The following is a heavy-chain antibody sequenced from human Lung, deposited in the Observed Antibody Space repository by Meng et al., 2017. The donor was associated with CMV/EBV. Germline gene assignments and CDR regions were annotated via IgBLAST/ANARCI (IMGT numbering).Heavy chain of an antibody. V-gene: IGHV4-34*01. CDR2: INHSGST. CDR3: ARGFLSFVRVFDY. J-gene: IGHJ4*02. CDR1: GGSFSGYY. D-gene: IGHD2/OR15-2a*01. Sequence: LQQLGAGLLKPSETLSLTCAVYGGSFSGYYWSWIRQPPGKGLEWIGEINHSGSTNYNPSLKSRVTISVDTSKNQFSLKLSSVTAADTAVYYCARGFLSFVRVFDYWGQGTLVTVSS.